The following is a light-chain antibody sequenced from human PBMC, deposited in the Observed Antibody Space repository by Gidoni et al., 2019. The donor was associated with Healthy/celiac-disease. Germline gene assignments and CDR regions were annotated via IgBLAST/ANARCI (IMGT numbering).Light chain of an antibody. CDR1: SSNIGAGYD. CDR2: GHS. CDR3: QSYDSSLSGWV. Sequence: SVLTPPPSVSGAPGQRVTISGTGRSSNIGAGYDVHWYQQLPGTAPKPLNDGHSDRPSGVPDRFSGSKSGTSAALAITGLQAEDEADYYCQSYDSSLSGWVFGGGTKLTVL. V-gene: IGLV1-40*01. J-gene: IGLJ3*02.